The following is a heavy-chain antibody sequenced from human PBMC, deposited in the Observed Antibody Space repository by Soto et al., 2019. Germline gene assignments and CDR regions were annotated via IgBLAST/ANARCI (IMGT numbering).Heavy chain of an antibody. V-gene: IGHV4-34*01. D-gene: IGHD3-3*01. J-gene: IGHJ6*02. CDR2: INHSGST. CDR1: GGSLIGYY. Sequence: SETLSLTCAVYGGSLIGYYWSWIRQPPGKGLEWIGEINHSGSTNYNPSLKSRVTISVDTSKNQFSLKLSSVTAADTAVYYCARGKNYYDMPYGMDVWGQGTTVT. CDR3: ARGKNYYDMPYGMDV.